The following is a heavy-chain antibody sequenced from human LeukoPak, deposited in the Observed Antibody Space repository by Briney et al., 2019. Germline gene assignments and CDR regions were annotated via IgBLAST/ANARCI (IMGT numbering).Heavy chain of an antibody. V-gene: IGHV3-74*01. Sequence: GGSLRLSCAASGFTFSSYWMHWVRQAPGKGLVWVSRISPDGSTTGHADSVKGRFTLSRDNAKNTLYLQMNSLRAEDTAVYYCAKDLRDIVVVPSTNWFDPWGQGTLVTVSS. CDR1: GFTFSSYW. CDR3: AKDLRDIVVVPSTNWFDP. J-gene: IGHJ5*02. D-gene: IGHD2-2*01. CDR2: ISPDGSTT.